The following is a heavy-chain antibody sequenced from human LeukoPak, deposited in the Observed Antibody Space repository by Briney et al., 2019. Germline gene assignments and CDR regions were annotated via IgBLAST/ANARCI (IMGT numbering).Heavy chain of an antibody. J-gene: IGHJ4*02. D-gene: IGHD3-16*01. Sequence: GGSLRLSCAASGFTFSSYWMDWVRPAAGKGLMWVSRINSDGRTTSYAGSVKGRFTISSDNAKNTLYLQMNSLRVEDRAVYDCTRINYGWGQGTLVTVSS. CDR2: INSDGRTT. CDR3: TRINYG. CDR1: GFTFSSYW. V-gene: IGHV3-74*01.